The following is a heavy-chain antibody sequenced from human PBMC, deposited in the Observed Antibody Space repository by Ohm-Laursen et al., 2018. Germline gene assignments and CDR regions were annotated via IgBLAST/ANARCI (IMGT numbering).Heavy chain of an antibody. Sequence: GSLRLSCAASGFTFSSYCMSWVRQAPGKGLEWVANIKQDGSEKYYVDSVKGRFTISRDNARNSLYLQMNSLRAEDTAVYYCARDRARYCSSTSCYTLGWFDPWGQGTLVTVSS. J-gene: IGHJ5*02. D-gene: IGHD2-2*02. V-gene: IGHV3-7*01. CDR2: IKQDGSEK. CDR3: ARDRARYCSSTSCYTLGWFDP. CDR1: GFTFSSYC.